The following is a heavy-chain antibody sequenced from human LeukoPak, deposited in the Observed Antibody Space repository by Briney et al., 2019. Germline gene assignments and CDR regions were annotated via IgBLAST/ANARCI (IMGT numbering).Heavy chain of an antibody. CDR2: IYYNGSN. J-gene: IGHJ3*02. Sequence: PSDTVSLICTVSGGSVGCYYWSSIRQPPRQGLEWIGYIYYNGSNNYNPSVKSLVTMSIDTSKKQFSLNLSSLTAADTAVYYCARGGTTVVTPYAFDIWGQGTMVTVSS. D-gene: IGHD4-23*01. V-gene: IGHV4-59*02. CDR3: ARGGTTVVTPYAFDI. CDR1: GGSVGCYY.